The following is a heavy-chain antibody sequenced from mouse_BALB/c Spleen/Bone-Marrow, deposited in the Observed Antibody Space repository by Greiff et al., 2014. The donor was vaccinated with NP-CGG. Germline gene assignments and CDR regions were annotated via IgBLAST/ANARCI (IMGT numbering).Heavy chain of an antibody. V-gene: IGHV1-7*01. CDR2: INPSTGYT. CDR3: ARWGDDGTFDY. J-gene: IGHJ2*01. Sequence: VKLMESGAELAKPGASVKMSRKASGYTFTSYWMHWVKQRPGQGLEWIGYINPSTGYTEYNQKFKDKATLTADKPSSTAYMQLSSLTSEDSAVYYCARWGDDGTFDYWGQGTTLTVSS. CDR1: GYTFTSYW. D-gene: IGHD2-12*01.